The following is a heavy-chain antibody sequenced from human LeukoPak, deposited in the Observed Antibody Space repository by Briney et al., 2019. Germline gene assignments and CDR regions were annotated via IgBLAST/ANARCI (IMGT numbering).Heavy chain of an antibody. J-gene: IGHJ5*02. CDR3: ARRSGPSGWFDP. Sequence: PSETLSLTCTVSGGSIGSSNYYWGWIRQPPGKGLEWIGSIYYTGNTYQNPSLKSRVTISVDTSKNLFSLKLSSVTAADTAVYYCARRSGPSGWFDPWGQGTLVTVSS. V-gene: IGHV4-39*07. D-gene: IGHD6-25*01. CDR1: GGSIGSSNYY. CDR2: IYYTGNT.